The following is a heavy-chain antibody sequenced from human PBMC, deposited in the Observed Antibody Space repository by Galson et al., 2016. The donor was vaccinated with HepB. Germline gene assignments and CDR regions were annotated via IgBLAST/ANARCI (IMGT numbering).Heavy chain of an antibody. V-gene: IGHV1-18*01. CDR2: ISTYSDNT. D-gene: IGHD3-9*01. CDR1: GYAFTSYG. J-gene: IGHJ4*02. Sequence: SVKVSCKASGYAFTSYGISWVRQAPGQGLEWMGWISTYSDNTNYAQNLQGRVTMTTDTSTSTAYMELRSLSSDDTAVYYCARDYRIRSFDWRLGLTGYYSGNFDYWGQGTLVTVSS. CDR3: ARDYRIRSFDWRLGLTGYYSGNFDY.